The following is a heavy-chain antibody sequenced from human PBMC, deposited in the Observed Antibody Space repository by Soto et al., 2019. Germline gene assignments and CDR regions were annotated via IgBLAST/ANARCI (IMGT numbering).Heavy chain of an antibody. Sequence: VGSLRLSCAASGFTFSSYAMHWVRQAPGKGLEWVAVISYDGSNKYYADSVKGRFTISRDNSKNTLYLQMNSLRAEDTAVYYCARAASSSDYWGQGTLVTVSS. CDR2: ISYDGSNK. CDR1: GFTFSSYA. CDR3: ARAASSSDY. V-gene: IGHV3-30-3*01. J-gene: IGHJ4*02.